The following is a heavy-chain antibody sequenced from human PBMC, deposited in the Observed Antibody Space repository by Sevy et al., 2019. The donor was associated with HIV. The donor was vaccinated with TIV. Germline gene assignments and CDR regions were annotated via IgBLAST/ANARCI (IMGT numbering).Heavy chain of an antibody. CDR3: ARESTMIRGVPAYNWFDL. V-gene: IGHV3-30-3*01. CDR2: ISYDGSNK. J-gene: IGHJ5*02. Sequence: GSLRLSCAVSGFTFSSYAMHWVRQAPGKGLEWVAVISYDGSNKYCADSVKGRFIISRDNSKNTLDLQMNSLRAEDTAVYYCARESTMIRGVPAYNWFDLWGQGTLVTVSS. CDR1: GFTFSSYA. D-gene: IGHD3-10*01.